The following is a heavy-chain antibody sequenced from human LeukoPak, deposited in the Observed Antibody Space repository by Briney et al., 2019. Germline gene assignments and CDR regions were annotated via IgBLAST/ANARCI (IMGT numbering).Heavy chain of an antibody. D-gene: IGHD6-6*01. Sequence: GGSLRLSCAASGFTFSSYAMSWVRQAPGKGLEWVSDISGSGGSTYYADSVKGRFTISRDNSKNTLYLQMNSLRAEDTAVYYCAKAVIIAARPGASRYYYYMDVWGKGTTVTVSS. CDR2: ISGSGGST. J-gene: IGHJ6*03. CDR3: AKAVIIAARPGASRYYYYMDV. CDR1: GFTFSSYA. V-gene: IGHV3-23*01.